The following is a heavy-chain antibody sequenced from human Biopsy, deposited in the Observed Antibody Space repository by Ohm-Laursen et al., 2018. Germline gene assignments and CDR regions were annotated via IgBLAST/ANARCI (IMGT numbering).Heavy chain of an antibody. Sequence: SSVKVSCKVSGYTLTELSIHWVRQTGGKGLEWMGGFDREERKTVYAEKFQGRVTMTEDTSTDTVYMEVTSLTSDDTAVYFCARWETTLGRSLDSWGQGTLVAVSS. J-gene: IGHJ4*02. D-gene: IGHD1-26*01. CDR2: FDREERKT. V-gene: IGHV1-24*01. CDR3: ARWETTLGRSLDS. CDR1: GYTLTELS.